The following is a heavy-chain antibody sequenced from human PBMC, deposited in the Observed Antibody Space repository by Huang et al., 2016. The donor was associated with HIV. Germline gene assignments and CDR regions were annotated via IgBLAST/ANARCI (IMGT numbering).Heavy chain of an antibody. V-gene: IGHV3-7*01. J-gene: IGHJ4*02. CDR3: ASGTGWSLES. Sequence: EVQLVESGGGLVQPGGSLRLSCAASGFTLSKYWMNWVRQAPGKGLEWVANINQDGREEKYVDSVKCRFSISGDNTKKLLYLQMNNLRAEDTAVYYCASGTGWSLESWGRGALVTVSS. D-gene: IGHD6-19*01. CDR1: GFTLSKYW. CDR2: INQDGREE.